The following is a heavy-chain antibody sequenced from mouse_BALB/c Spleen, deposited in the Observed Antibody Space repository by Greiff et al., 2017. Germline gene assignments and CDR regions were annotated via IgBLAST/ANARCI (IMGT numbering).Heavy chain of an antibody. J-gene: IGHJ1*01. D-gene: IGHD2-2*01. CDR2: IDPANGNT. Sequence: VQLQQSGAELVKPGASVKLSCTASGFNIKDTYMHWVKQRPEQGLEWIGRIDPANGNTKYDPKFQGKATITADTSSNTAYLQLSSLTSEDTAVYYCARDVYDVEYFDVWGAGTTVTVSS. V-gene: IGHV14-3*02. CDR1: GFNIKDTY. CDR3: ARDVYDVEYFDV.